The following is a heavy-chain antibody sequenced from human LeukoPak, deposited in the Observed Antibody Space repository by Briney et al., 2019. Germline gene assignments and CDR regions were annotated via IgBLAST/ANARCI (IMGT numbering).Heavy chain of an antibody. CDR1: GFTFSSYG. V-gene: IGHV3-21*05. CDR2: ISSSSSYI. CDR3: ASGTVATYY. Sequence: GGSLRLSCAASGFTFSSYGMTWVRQAPGKGLEWVSYISSSSSYIYYADSVKGRFTISRDNAKSSLYLQMNSLRAEDTAVYYCASGTVATYYWGQGTLVTVSS. D-gene: IGHD5-12*01. J-gene: IGHJ4*02.